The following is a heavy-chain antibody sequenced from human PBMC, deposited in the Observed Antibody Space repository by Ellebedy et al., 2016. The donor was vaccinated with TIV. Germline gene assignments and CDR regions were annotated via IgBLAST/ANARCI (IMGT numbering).Heavy chain of an antibody. Sequence: GGSLRLSXAASGFTFSDYYMSWIRQAPGKGLEWVSYISSSGSTIYYADSVKGRFTISRDNAKNSLYLRMNSLRAEDTAVYYCARATVVTPDAFDIWGQGTMVTVPS. CDR3: ARATVVTPDAFDI. J-gene: IGHJ3*02. D-gene: IGHD4-23*01. CDR2: ISSSGSTI. V-gene: IGHV3-11*01. CDR1: GFTFSDYY.